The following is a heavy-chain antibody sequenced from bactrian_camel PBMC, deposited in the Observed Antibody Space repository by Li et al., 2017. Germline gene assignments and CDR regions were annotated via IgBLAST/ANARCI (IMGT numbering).Heavy chain of an antibody. V-gene: IGHV3S31*01. D-gene: IGHD2*01. CDR1: GFTFSRVA. CDR2: IYTDGGNT. Sequence: DVQLVESGGGLVQPGGSLRLSCAASGFTFSRVAMNWVRQAPGKEREGVAAIYTDGGNTYYVDDVKGRFTISKDTAKTNTLYLQMNNLNPEDAAMYYCAADGGRWKHPSGSCLVAHEYDYWGQGTQVTVS. J-gene: IGHJ4*01. CDR3: AADGGRWKHPSGSCLVAHEYDY.